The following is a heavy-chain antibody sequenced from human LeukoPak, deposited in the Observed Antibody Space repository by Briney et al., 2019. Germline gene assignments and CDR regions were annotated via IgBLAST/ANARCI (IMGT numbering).Heavy chain of an antibody. V-gene: IGHV3-23*01. CDR2: IGGSGGST. CDR1: GFTFSSYA. Sequence: GGSLRLSCAASGFTFSSYAMSWVRQAPGKGLEWVSAIGGSGGSTYYADSVKGRFTISRDNSKNTLYPQMNSLRAEDTAVYYCAKVERDYDSSGSCLDYWGQGTLVTVSS. CDR3: AKVERDYDSSGSCLDY. D-gene: IGHD3-22*01. J-gene: IGHJ4*02.